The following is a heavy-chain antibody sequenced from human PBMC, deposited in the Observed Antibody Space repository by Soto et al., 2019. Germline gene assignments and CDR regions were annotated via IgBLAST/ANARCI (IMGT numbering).Heavy chain of an antibody. J-gene: IGHJ3*02. CDR2: IYPGDSDT. D-gene: IGHD3-9*01. CDR1: GYSFTSYW. CDR3: ARPAYDILTGYSRLDI. Sequence: GESLKISCKGSGYSFTSYWIGWVRQMPGKGLEWTGIIYPGDSDTRYSPSFQGQVTISADKSISTAYLQWSSLKASDTAMYYCARPAYDILTGYSRLDIWGQGTMVTVS. V-gene: IGHV5-51*01.